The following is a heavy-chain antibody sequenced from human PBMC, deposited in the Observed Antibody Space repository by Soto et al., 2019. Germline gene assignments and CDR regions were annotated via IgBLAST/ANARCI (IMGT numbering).Heavy chain of an antibody. CDR3: ARDLRGRRSGRFEP. D-gene: IGHD3-10*01. V-gene: IGHV4-31*03. Sequence: QVQLQESGPGLVKPSETLSLTCTLSGDPITSGGFYWTWIRQHPAKGLEWIGYIYYSGVTYYNPSLKIRAPISVDTSKNQFSLTLSSVSAADTAMYYCARDLRGRRSGRFEPWGQGTLVTFSS. CDR2: IYYSGVT. CDR1: GDPITSGGFY. J-gene: IGHJ5*02.